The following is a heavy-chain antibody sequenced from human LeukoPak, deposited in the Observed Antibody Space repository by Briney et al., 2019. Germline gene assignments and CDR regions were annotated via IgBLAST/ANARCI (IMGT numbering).Heavy chain of an antibody. Sequence: GGSLRLSCAASGFTVSSNYMSWVCQAPGKGLEWVSVIYSGGSTYYADSVKGRFTISRDNSKNTLYLQMNSLRAEDTAVYYCASPRYSGSYYGFDYWGQGTLVTVSS. CDR2: IYSGGST. J-gene: IGHJ4*02. CDR1: GFTVSSNY. CDR3: ASPRYSGSYYGFDY. V-gene: IGHV3-53*01. D-gene: IGHD1-26*01.